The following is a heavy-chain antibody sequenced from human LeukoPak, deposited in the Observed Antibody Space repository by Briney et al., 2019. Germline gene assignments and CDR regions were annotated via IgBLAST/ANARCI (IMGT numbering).Heavy chain of an antibody. J-gene: IGHJ6*02. V-gene: IGHV4-59*01. CDR2: IDSRGST. CDR3: ARTSRHYYTSGSKVTQWPATMDV. D-gene: IGHD3-10*01. Sequence: PSETLSLTCTVSGDSMTSYYWTWIRQPPGKGLEWIGCIDSRGSTKYNPSLKSRVMLSVDTSKNQFSLTLSAVTAADTAVYHCARTSRHYYTSGSKVTQWPATMDVWGQGTTVAVSS. CDR1: GDSMTSYY.